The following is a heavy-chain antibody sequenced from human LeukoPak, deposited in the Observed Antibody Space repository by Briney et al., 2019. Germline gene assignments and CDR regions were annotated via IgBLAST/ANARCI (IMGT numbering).Heavy chain of an antibody. Sequence: SQTLSLTCTVSGGSISSGGYYWSWIRQHPGKGLEWIGYIYYSGSTYYNPSLKSRVTISVDTSKNQFSLKLSSVTAADTAVYYCARGALVGATTMDFFDYWGQGTLVTVSS. CDR3: ARGALVGATTMDFFDY. CDR2: IYYSGST. D-gene: IGHD1-26*01. J-gene: IGHJ4*02. CDR1: GGSISSGGYY. V-gene: IGHV4-31*03.